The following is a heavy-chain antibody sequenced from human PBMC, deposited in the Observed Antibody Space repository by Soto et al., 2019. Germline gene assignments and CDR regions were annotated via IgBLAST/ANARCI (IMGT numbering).Heavy chain of an antibody. J-gene: IGHJ4*02. CDR1: GGSISGYC. CDR2: ISYSGST. D-gene: IGHD4-17*01. CDR3: ARASPYGDYALDY. V-gene: IGHV4-59*01. Sequence: SETLSLTCTASGGSISGYCWIWIGQPPGKGLEWIGYISYSGSTNYNPSLKSRPTISVDTSKNQFSLKLRSVTAADTAVYYCARASPYGDYALDYWGQGTLVTVSS.